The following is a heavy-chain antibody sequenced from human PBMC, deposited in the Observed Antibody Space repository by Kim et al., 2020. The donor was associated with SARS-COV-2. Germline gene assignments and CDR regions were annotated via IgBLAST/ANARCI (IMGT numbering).Heavy chain of an antibody. CDR2: IYTSGST. D-gene: IGHD3-22*01. V-gene: IGHV4-4*07. J-gene: IGHJ6*02. CDR1: GGSISSYY. CDR3: ARSPYYYDSSGYYYSYYYYGMDV. Sequence: SETLSLTCIVSGGSISSYYWSWIRQPAGKGLEWIGRIYTSGSTNYNPSLKSRVTMSVDTSKNQFSLKLSSVTAADTAVYYCARSPYYYDSSGYYYSYYYYGMDVWGQGTTVTVSS.